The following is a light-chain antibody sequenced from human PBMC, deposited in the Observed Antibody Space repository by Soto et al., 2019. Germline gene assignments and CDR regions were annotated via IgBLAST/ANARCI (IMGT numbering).Light chain of an antibody. Sequence: EIVMTQSPATLSVSPGESATLSGRASQSVAVNLAWYQQKPGQAPRLLTHGASTRATGIPARFSGSGSGTEFTLTITSLQSEDFAIYYCQQYYNWITFGQGTRLEIK. CDR2: GAS. CDR3: QQYYNWIT. J-gene: IGKJ5*01. V-gene: IGKV3-15*01. CDR1: QSVAVN.